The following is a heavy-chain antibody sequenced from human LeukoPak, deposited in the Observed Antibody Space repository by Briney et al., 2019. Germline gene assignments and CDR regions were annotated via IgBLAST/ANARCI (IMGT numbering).Heavy chain of an antibody. CDR3: ARATLSDYYFNY. J-gene: IGHJ4*02. V-gene: IGHV1-46*01. CDR1: GYTFTSYY. CDR2: INPSGGST. Sequence: ASVKVSCKASGYTFTSYYMHWVRQAPGQGLEWMGIINPSGGSTSYAQKFQGRVTMSRDTSTNTVYMELSSLRSEDTAVYFCARATLSDYYFNYWGQGTLVTVSS.